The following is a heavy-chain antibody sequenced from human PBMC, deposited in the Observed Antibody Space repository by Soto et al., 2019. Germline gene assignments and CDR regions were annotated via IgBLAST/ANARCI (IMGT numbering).Heavy chain of an antibody. V-gene: IGHV1-69*13. CDR3: AREGRGSYYSEYFQH. CDR2: IIPIFGTA. Sequence: ASVKVSCKASGGTFSSYAISWVRQAPGQGLEWMGGIIPIFGTANYAQKFQGRVTITADESTSTAYMELSSLRSEDTAVYYCAREGRGSYYSEYFQHWGQGTLVTVSS. D-gene: IGHD1-26*01. J-gene: IGHJ1*01. CDR1: GGTFSSYA.